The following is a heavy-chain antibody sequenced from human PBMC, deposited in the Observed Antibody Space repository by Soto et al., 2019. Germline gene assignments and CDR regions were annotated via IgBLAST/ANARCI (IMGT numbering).Heavy chain of an antibody. CDR3: AKADGDYTIDY. J-gene: IGHJ4*02. CDR1: GFTFSSYG. CDR2: ISYDGSNK. Sequence: GGSLRLSCAASGFTFSSYGMHWVRQAPGKGLEWVAVISYDGSNKYYADSVKGRFTISRDNSKNTLYLQMNSLRAEDTAVYYCAKADGDYTIDYWGQGTLVTVSS. D-gene: IGHD4-17*01. V-gene: IGHV3-30*18.